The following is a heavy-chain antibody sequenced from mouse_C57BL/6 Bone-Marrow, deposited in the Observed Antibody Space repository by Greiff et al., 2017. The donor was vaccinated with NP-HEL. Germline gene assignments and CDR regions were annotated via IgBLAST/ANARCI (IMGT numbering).Heavy chain of an antibody. CDR3: ARPLYYYGSSYFGY. Sequence: VQLQQPGAELVKPGASVKLSCKASGYTFTSYWMHWVKQRPGRGLEWIGRIDPNSGGTKYNEKFKSKATLTVDKPSSTAYMQLSSLTSEDSAVYYCARPLYYYGSSYFGYWGQGTTLTVSS. CDR1: GYTFTSYW. J-gene: IGHJ2*01. V-gene: IGHV1-72*01. CDR2: IDPNSGGT. D-gene: IGHD1-1*01.